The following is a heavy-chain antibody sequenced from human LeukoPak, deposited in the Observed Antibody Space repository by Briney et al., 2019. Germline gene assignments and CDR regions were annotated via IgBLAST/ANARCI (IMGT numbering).Heavy chain of an antibody. V-gene: IGHV4-38-2*02. D-gene: IGHD3-22*01. CDR2: FFHSGST. J-gene: IGHJ2*01. CDR3: ARSVDSSGYYVFDL. Sequence: SETLSLTCTVSGYSISSGYYWGWIRLPPGKGLEWIGSFFHSGSTYYNPSLKSRVTISVDTSKSQFSLELTSVTAADTAVYYCARSVDSSGYYVFDLWGRGTLVTVSS. CDR1: GYSISSGYY.